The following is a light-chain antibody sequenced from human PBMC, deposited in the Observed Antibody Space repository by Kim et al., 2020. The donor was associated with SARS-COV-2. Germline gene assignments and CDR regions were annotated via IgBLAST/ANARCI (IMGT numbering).Light chain of an antibody. V-gene: IGLV2-14*03. CDR1: SSDIGGHDS. CDR3: SSYTLTNTWV. Sequence: GHSLTISCTGTSSDIGGHDSVSWYQQHPDKAPKFMIFDVSKRPSGVSNRFSGSKSGNTASLIISGLQAEDEAVYYCSSYTLTNTWVFGGGTQLTVL. CDR2: DVS. J-gene: IGLJ3*02.